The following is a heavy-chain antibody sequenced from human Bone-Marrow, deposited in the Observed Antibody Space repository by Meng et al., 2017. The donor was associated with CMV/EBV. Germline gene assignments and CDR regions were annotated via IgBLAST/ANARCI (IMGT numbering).Heavy chain of an antibody. CDR3: ARSIWSGYSSFDP. Sequence: ASVKVSCKASEYTFTRYDINWVRQAIGQGLEWMGWMNPDSGNTAYAQKFQGRVTMTRDTSTSTAYMELRSLKSEDTAVYYCARSIWSGYSSFDPWGQGNLVNVDS. CDR2: MNPDSGNT. V-gene: IGHV1-8*01. D-gene: IGHD3-3*01. J-gene: IGHJ5*02. CDR1: EYTFTRYD.